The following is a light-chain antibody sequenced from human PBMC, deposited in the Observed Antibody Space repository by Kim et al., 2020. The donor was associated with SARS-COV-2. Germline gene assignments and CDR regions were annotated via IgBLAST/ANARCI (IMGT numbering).Light chain of an antibody. CDR3: QTWGSGIGV. Sequence: PVTVAVTWSWRTHNYAITGLRRQPGKGPRDLMRVYSEGGHTKGDGFPDRFSGSSSGSEYSLTISSLQSEDEADYYCQTWGSGIGVFGGGTQLTVL. CDR1: WRTHNYA. CDR2: VYSEGGH. V-gene: IGLV4-69*01. J-gene: IGLJ2*01.